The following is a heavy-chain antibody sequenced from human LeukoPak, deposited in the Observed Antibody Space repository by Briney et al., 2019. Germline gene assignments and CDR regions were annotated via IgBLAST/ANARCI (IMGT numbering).Heavy chain of an antibody. CDR1: GFTFDDYA. V-gene: IGHV3-9*01. Sequence: PGRSLRLSCAASGFTFDDYAMHWVRQASGKGLEWVSGISWNSGSIGYADSVKGRFTISRDNAKNSLYLQMNSLRAEDTALYYCAKGSRSDIVVVPTDYWGQGTLVTVSS. J-gene: IGHJ4*02. CDR3: AKGSRSDIVVVPTDY. D-gene: IGHD2-2*01. CDR2: ISWNSGSI.